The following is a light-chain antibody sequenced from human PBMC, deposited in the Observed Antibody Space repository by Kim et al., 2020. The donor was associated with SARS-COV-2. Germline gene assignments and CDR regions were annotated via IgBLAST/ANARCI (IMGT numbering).Light chain of an antibody. CDR2: GAS. CDR3: QHFGRSSWT. Sequence: EVVLTQSPGTLSLSPGERATLSCRASQSFSGNYLAWYQQKPGQAPRLLIYGASSRATGIPDRFSGSGSGTDFTLTITRLEPEDFAVYYCQHFGRSSWTFGQGTKVDI. V-gene: IGKV3-20*01. J-gene: IGKJ1*01. CDR1: QSFSGNY.